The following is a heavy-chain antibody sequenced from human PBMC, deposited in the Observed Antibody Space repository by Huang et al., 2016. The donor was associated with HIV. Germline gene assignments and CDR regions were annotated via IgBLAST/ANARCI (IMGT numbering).Heavy chain of an antibody. CDR2: ISYTGSNI. CDR1: GFTFSNYA. V-gene: IGHV3-30*04. CDR3: ARGRDGRSGFYFGDFDN. D-gene: IGHD3-22*01. J-gene: IGHJ4*02. Sequence: QVQLVESGGGVVQPGRSLRLSCAASGFTFSNYAMHWVRQAPGKGVWWVTLISYTGSNIYYTDSVKGRFSISRDNSKSTMYLHMNRLRVEDTAVYYCARGRDGRSGFYFGDFDNWGQGILVTVSS.